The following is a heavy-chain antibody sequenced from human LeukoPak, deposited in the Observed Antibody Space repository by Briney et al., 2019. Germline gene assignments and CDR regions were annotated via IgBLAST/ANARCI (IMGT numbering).Heavy chain of an antibody. CDR1: GFTVNGNY. V-gene: IGHV3-53*01. D-gene: IGHD2-15*01. Sequence: GGSLRLSCAVFGFTVNGNYMSWVRQAPGKGLEWVSVIYSDGGTYYSDYVKGRFTISRDYSKNTLYLQMSSLRVEDTAVYYCARDSKGPAFWGQGTLVTVSS. J-gene: IGHJ4*02. CDR3: ARDSKGPAF. CDR2: IYSDGGT.